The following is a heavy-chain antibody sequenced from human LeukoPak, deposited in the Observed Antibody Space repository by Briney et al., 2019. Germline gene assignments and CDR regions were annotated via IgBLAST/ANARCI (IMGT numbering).Heavy chain of an antibody. Sequence: PGGSLRLSCAASGFIFSAYGMHWVRQAPGKGLDWVALISYDGSIKYYADSVKGRFTISRDNSKNTLYLQINSLRPEDTAVYYCASAYYDSSGYFDYWGQGTLVTVSS. CDR1: GFIFSAYG. V-gene: IGHV3-30-3*01. J-gene: IGHJ4*02. D-gene: IGHD3-22*01. CDR2: ISYDGSIK. CDR3: ASAYYDSSGYFDY.